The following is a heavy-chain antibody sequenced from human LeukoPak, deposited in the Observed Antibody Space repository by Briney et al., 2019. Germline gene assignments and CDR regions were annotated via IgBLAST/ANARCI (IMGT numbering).Heavy chain of an antibody. V-gene: IGHV1-18*01. CDR2: ISGYNGNT. J-gene: IGHJ5*02. Sequence: ASMKVSCKASGYTFTSYGISWVRQAPGQGLEWMGWISGYNGNTNYAQKFQGGVTMTTDTSTSTAYMELRSLRSDDAAVYYCARDLGDIVVIPAAFTLPWGQGTLVTVSS. CDR3: ARDLGDIVVIPAAFTLP. D-gene: IGHD2-2*01. CDR1: GYTFTSYG.